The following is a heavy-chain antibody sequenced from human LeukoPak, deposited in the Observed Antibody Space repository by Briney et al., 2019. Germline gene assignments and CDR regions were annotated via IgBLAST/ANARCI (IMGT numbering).Heavy chain of an antibody. J-gene: IGHJ4*02. V-gene: IGHV3-7*04. D-gene: IGHD5-24*01. Sequence: QTGGSLRLSCAASGFTFSSYWMSWVRQAPGKGLEWVANINQDGSEKYYVDSVKGRFTISRDNAKNALDLLMNSLRAEDTAVYYCARTDGHKSVPDFWGQGTLVTVSS. CDR1: GFTFSSYW. CDR3: ARTDGHKSVPDF. CDR2: INQDGSEK.